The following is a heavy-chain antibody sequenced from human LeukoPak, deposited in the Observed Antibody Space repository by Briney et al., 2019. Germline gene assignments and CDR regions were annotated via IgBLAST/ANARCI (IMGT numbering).Heavy chain of an antibody. CDR3: AKDALWFGELSFYYYYMDV. V-gene: IGHV3-21*01. Sequence: PGGSLRLSCAASGFTFSTFAMIWVRQPPGKGLEWVSSISSSSSYIYYADSVKGRFTISRDNSKNTLYLQMNSLRAEDTAVYYCAKDALWFGELSFYYYYMDVWGKGTTVTISS. CDR2: ISSSSSYI. CDR1: GFTFSTFA. D-gene: IGHD3-10*01. J-gene: IGHJ6*03.